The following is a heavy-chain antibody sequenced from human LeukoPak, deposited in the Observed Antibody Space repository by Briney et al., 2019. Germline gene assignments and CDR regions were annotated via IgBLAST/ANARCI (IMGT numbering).Heavy chain of an antibody. CDR1: GGSFSGYY. Sequence: SETLSLTCAVYGGSFSGYYWSWIRQPPGKGLDWNGEINHSGRTNYNPSLKSRVTISVDTSKNQFSLQLSSVTAADTAVYYCARGKSMVRGVIPKPRWFDPWGQGTLVTVSS. CDR3: ARGKSMVRGVIPKPRWFDP. D-gene: IGHD3-10*01. J-gene: IGHJ5*02. V-gene: IGHV4-34*01. CDR2: INHSGRT.